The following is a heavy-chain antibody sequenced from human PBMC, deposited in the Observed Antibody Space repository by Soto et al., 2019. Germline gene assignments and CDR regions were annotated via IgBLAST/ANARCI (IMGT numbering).Heavy chain of an antibody. D-gene: IGHD6-19*01. Sequence: EVQLVESGGGLVQPGGSLRLSCLASHFTFNTYWMNWVRQAPGTGLEWGANIKDDGREKNYVDPLKGRFTISRHNAKNSLDLKMNSLRGEDTAVYFCARDWGTPGRGSAVGFYYHYGMDVWGQGTTVTVSS. CDR3: ARDWGTPGRGSAVGFYYHYGMDV. J-gene: IGHJ6*02. CDR2: IKDDGREK. CDR1: HFTFNTYW. V-gene: IGHV3-7*05.